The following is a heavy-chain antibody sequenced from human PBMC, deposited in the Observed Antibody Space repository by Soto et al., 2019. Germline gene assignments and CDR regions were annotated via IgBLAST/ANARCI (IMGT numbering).Heavy chain of an antibody. V-gene: IGHV3-15*01. CDR3: TTAVLLYGDYFDY. Sequence: PVGSLRLSCAASGFTFSNAWMSWVRQAPGKGLEWVGRIKSKTDGGTTDYAAPVKGRFTISRDDSKNTLYLQMNSLKTEDTAVYYCTTAVLLYGDYFDYWGQGTLVTVSS. CDR2: IKSKTDGGTT. CDR1: GFTFSNAW. J-gene: IGHJ4*02. D-gene: IGHD2-2*02.